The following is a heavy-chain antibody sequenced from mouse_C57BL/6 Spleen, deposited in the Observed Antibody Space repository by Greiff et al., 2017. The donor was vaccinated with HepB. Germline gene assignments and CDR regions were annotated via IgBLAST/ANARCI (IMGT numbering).Heavy chain of an antibody. V-gene: IGHV1-7*01. J-gene: IGHJ2*01. Sequence: QVQLKESGAELAKPGASVKLSCKASGYTFTSYWMHWVKQRPGQGLEWIGYINPSSGYTKYNQKFKDKATLTADKSSSTAYMQLSSLTYEDSAVYYCARQDSSGYVDFDYWCQGTTLTVSS. CDR3: ARQDSSGYVDFDY. CDR2: INPSSGYT. CDR1: GYTFTSYW. D-gene: IGHD3-2*02.